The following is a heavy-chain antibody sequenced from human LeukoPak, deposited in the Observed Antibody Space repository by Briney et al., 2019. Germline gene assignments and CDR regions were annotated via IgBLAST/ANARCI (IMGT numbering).Heavy chain of an antibody. CDR3: ARRYFDY. CDR2: IKQDGSEK. J-gene: IGHJ4*02. Sequence: PGGSLRLSCAASGFIFSNAWMNWVRQAPGKGLEWVANIKQDGSEKYYADSVKGRLIISRDNAKNALYLQMSSLRAEDTAIYYCARRYFDYWGQGTLVTVSS. CDR1: GFIFSNAW. V-gene: IGHV3-7*03.